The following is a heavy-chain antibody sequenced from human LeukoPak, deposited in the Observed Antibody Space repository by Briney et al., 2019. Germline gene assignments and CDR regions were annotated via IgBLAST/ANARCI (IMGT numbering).Heavy chain of an antibody. D-gene: IGHD1-26*01. Sequence: GGSLRLSCAASGFTFSSYWMSWVRQAPGKGLEWVANIKQDGGEIYYVDSVKGRFTISRDNAKNSLSLQMNSLRAEDTAVYYCARAFRNSGSYPFDYWGQGTLVTVSS. CDR3: ARAFRNSGSYPFDY. CDR1: GFTFSSYW. V-gene: IGHV3-7*01. CDR2: IKQDGGEI. J-gene: IGHJ4*02.